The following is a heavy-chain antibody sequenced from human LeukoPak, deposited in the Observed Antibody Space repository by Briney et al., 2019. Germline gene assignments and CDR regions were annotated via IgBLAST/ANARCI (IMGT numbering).Heavy chain of an antibody. Sequence: PGGSLRLSCAAPGFSFRLYGMHWVRQAPGKGLEWVALMLYDGSGIYYADSVKGRFSVSRDNSNYMFYLQMTSLRAEDSAVYYCARDLAIGNHPDGFDVWAQGTLVTVSS. CDR2: MLYDGSGI. D-gene: IGHD1-14*01. V-gene: IGHV3-33*05. J-gene: IGHJ3*01. CDR1: GFSFRLYG. CDR3: ARDLAIGNHPDGFDV.